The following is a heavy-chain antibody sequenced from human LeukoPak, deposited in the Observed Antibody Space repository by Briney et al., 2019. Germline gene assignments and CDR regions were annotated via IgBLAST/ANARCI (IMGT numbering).Heavy chain of an antibody. V-gene: IGHV4-59*12. CDR3: ARDGRPGAGY. J-gene: IGHJ4*02. Sequence: KPSETLSLTCTVSGGSISSYYWSWIRQSPGKGLEWIESMYYSGSTNYNPSLKSRVTISVDTSKNQFSLKLSSVTAADTAVYYCARDGRPGAGYWGQGTLVTVSS. CDR2: MYYSGST. D-gene: IGHD4-17*01. CDR1: GGSISSYY.